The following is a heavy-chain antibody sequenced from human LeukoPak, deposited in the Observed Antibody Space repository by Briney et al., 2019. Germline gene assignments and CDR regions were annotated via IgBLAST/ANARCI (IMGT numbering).Heavy chain of an antibody. CDR1: GGSISSGGYY. D-gene: IGHD4-17*01. CDR3: ARGKRYGVRVPHLDY. CDR2: IYYSGNT. V-gene: IGHV4-31*03. J-gene: IGHJ4*02. Sequence: SQTLSLTCTVSGGSISSGGYYWSWIRQHPGKGLEWIGYIYYSGNTNYNPSLKSRVTISVDTSKNQFSLKLSSVTAADTAVYYCARGKRYGVRVPHLDYWGQGTLVTVSS.